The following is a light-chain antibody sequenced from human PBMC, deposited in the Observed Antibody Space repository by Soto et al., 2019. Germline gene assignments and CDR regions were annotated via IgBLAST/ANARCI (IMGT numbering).Light chain of an antibody. J-gene: IGLJ2*01. CDR3: AAWDASLNGPV. V-gene: IGLV1-36*01. Sequence: QPVLTQPPSVSEAPRQRVTISCSGSSSNIGNNAVNWYQQLPGKAPKLLIYYDDLLPSGVSDRFSGSKSGTSASLAISGLQSEDEADYYCAAWDASLNGPVFGGGTKLTVL. CDR1: SSNIGNNA. CDR2: YDD.